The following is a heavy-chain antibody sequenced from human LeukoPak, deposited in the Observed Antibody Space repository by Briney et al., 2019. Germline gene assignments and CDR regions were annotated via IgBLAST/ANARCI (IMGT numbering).Heavy chain of an antibody. D-gene: IGHD3-3*01. CDR2: ISGSGGST. Sequence: GGSLRLSCAASEFTFSSYAMSWVRQAPGKGLEWVSSISGSGGSTYYADSVKGRFTISRDNSKNTLYLQMNSLRAEGTAVYYCAKDYDFMDYWGQGTLVTVSS. CDR3: AKDYDFMDY. V-gene: IGHV3-23*01. CDR1: EFTFSSYA. J-gene: IGHJ4*02.